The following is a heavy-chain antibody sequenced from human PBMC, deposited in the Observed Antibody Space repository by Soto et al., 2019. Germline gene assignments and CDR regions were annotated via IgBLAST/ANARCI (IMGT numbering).Heavy chain of an antibody. CDR3: ARESSSSWYRARYYFDY. D-gene: IGHD6-13*01. CDR1: GGSISSGGYY. V-gene: IGHV4-31*03. Sequence: SETLSLTCTVAGGSISSGGYYWSWIRQHPGKGLEWIGYIYYSGSTYYNPSLKSRVTISVDTSKNQFSLKLSSVTAADTAVYYCARESSSSWYRARYYFDYWGQGTLVTVSS. CDR2: IYYSGST. J-gene: IGHJ4*02.